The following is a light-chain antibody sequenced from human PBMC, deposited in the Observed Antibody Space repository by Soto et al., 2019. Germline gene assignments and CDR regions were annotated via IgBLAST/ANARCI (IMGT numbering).Light chain of an antibody. Sequence: IVLTQSPATLSLSPGKRATLSCRASQNISSYLIWYQQKPGQAPRLLIYDVSNRATGIPARFSGSGSGTDFTLTISDVEPEDFAVYYCHQRQSWPRTFGQGTKVDIK. V-gene: IGKV3-11*01. J-gene: IGKJ1*01. CDR3: HQRQSWPRT. CDR1: QNISSY. CDR2: DVS.